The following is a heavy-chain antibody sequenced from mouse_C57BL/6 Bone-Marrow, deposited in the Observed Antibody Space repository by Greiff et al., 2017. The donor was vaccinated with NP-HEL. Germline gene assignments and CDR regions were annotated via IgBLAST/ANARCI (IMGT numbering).Heavy chain of an antibody. Sequence: EVKLMESGGGLVQPGGPMKLSCAASGFTFSDAWMDWVRQSPETGLEWVAEIRNKANNHATYYAESVKGRFTISSDDSKSSVYLQMNSLRAEDTGIYYCTRHYYSNYVTFAYWGQGTLVTVSA. V-gene: IGHV6-6*01. J-gene: IGHJ3*01. CDR2: IRNKANNHAT. D-gene: IGHD2-5*01. CDR3: TRHYYSNYVTFAY. CDR1: GFTFSDAW.